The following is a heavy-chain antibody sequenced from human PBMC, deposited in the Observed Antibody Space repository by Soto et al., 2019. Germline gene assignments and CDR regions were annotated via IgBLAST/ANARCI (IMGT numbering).Heavy chain of an antibody. D-gene: IGHD3-16*01. V-gene: IGHV5-10-1*01. CDR2: IDPSDSYT. CDR1: GNNFPYDW. J-gene: IGHJ4*02. Sequence: GESLKISCEGSGNNFPYDWITCVRQMPGKGLEWMGTIDPSDSYTNYSTSFQGHVTLSADKSTSTAYLQWSSLKASDTAMYYCARHQRYADRLSALDYWGRGSPVPGSS. CDR3: ARHQRYADRLSALDY.